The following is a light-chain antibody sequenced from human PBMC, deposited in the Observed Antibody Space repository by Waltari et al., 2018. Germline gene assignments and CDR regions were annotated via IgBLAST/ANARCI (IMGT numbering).Light chain of an antibody. CDR2: AAY. Sequence: DIQMTQSPSSLSASVGDRVTITCRASQSISNYLHLYRQKPGKDPNLLIFAAYSLQSGVPSMFSGSGSVTDVTFTISSLQPEDFATYYCQQSYSTPYTFGQGTKLDIK. CDR3: QQSYSTPYT. V-gene: IGKV1-39*01. J-gene: IGKJ2*01. CDR1: QSISNY.